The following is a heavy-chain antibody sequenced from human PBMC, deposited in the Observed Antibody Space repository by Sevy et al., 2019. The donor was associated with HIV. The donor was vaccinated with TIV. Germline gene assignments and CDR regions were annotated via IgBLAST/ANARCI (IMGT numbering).Heavy chain of an antibody. D-gene: IGHD2-21*01. CDR3: ARDRVHDWGEGWFDP. Sequence: ASVKVSCKASGYTFSNYGISWVRQAPGQGLEGMGWISPFNIKTNYAQKFQGRVSLTSDTSATTAYMEVTSLRSDDTAVYYCARDRVHDWGEGWFDPWGQGTLVTVSS. CDR2: ISPFNIKT. CDR1: GYTFSNYG. V-gene: IGHV1-18*01. J-gene: IGHJ5*02.